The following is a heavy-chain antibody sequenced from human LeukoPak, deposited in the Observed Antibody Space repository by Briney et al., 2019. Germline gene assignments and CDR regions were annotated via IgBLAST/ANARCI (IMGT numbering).Heavy chain of an antibody. V-gene: IGHV3-33*08. CDR2: MWYDGSNK. D-gene: IGHD3-22*01. J-gene: IGHJ4*02. Sequence: GGSLRLSCAASGFTFSSYGMHLVRQAPGKGLEWVAVMWYDGSNKYYADSVKGRFTISRDNSKNTLYLQINSLRAEDTAVYYCASGTRNYYDSSGPFDYWGQGTLVTVSS. CDR3: ASGTRNYYDSSGPFDY. CDR1: GFTFSSYG.